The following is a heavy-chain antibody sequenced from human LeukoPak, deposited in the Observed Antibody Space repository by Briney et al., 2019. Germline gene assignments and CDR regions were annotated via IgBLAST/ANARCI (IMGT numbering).Heavy chain of an antibody. V-gene: IGHV3-49*04. J-gene: IGHJ3*02. CDR2: IRSKAYGGTT. Sequence: GGSLRLSCTAFGFTFGDYAMSWVRQAPGKGLEWVGFIRSKAYGGTTEYAASVKGRFTISRDDSKSIAYLQMNSLKTEDTAVYYCTRDTLVDGDYDLVAFDIWGQGSMVTVSS. CDR3: TRDTLVDGDYDLVAFDI. D-gene: IGHD4-17*01. CDR1: GFTFGDYA.